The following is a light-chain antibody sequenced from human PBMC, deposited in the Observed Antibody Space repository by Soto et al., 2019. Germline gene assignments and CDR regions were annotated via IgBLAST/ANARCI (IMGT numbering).Light chain of an antibody. J-gene: IGLJ1*01. V-gene: IGLV1-51*02. CDR3: GTWDSSLNYHV. CDR1: SSNIGNNF. CDR2: GND. Sequence: QPVLTQPPSVSAAPGQWAAISCSGSSSNIGNNFVFWYQQLPGAAPKLLISGNDQRPSGIPDRFSGSKSGTSATLGITGLQTGDEADYYCGTWDSSLNYHVFGTGTKVTVL.